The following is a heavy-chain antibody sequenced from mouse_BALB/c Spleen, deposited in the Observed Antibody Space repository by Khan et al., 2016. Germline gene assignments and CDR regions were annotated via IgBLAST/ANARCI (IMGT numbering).Heavy chain of an antibody. D-gene: IGHD1-1*01. CDR3: ASAGYYGYLAY. CDR2: INPDSYTI. CDR1: GFDFSRYW. Sequence: EVKLLESGGGLVHPGGSLKLSCAASGFDFSRYWMSWVRQAPGKGLEWIGEINPDSYTINYTPSLKDKFIISSDNAKNTLYLQMSKVRSEDTALDYCASAGYYGYLAYWGQGTLVTVSA. V-gene: IGHV4-1*02. J-gene: IGHJ3*01.